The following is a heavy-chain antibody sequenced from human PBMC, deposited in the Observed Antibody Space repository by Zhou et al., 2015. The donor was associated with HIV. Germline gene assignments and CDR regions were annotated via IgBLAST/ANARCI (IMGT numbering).Heavy chain of an antibody. CDR2: ISYDGSNQ. CDR3: ARGGELDYDFWTGFLDY. V-gene: IGHV3-30-3*01. Sequence: QVQLVESGGGVVQPGRSLRLSCAASGFTFSDYSMHWVRQAPGKGLEWVAVISYDGSNQYYADSVKGQFTISRDNSKNTLYLQVDSLRAGDTAVYYCARGGELDYDFWTGFLDYWGQGTLVTVSS. J-gene: IGHJ4*02. D-gene: IGHD3-3*01. CDR1: GFTFSDYS.